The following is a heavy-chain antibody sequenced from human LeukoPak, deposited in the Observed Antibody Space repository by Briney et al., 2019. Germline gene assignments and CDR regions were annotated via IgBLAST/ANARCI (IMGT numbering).Heavy chain of an antibody. J-gene: IGHJ4*02. CDR1: GFTFSSYW. V-gene: IGHV3-7*01. CDR3: ARLSSSSWSPFDY. Sequence: GGSLRLSCPASGFTFSSYWMSWVRQAPGKGLEWVANIKQDGSEKYYVDSVKGRFTISRDNAKNSLYLQMNSLRAEDTAVYYCARLSSSSWSPFDYWGQGTLVTVSS. CDR2: IKQDGSEK. D-gene: IGHD6-13*01.